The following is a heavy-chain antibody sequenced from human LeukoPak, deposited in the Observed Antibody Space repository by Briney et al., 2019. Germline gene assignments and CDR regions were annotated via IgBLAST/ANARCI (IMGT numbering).Heavy chain of an antibody. D-gene: IGHD3-10*01. CDR1: GYTFTNYA. J-gene: IGHJ6*02. CDR3: ARSGTYYYGGDYYYYGMDV. Sequence: ASVKVSCKASGYTFTNYAFSWVRQAPGQGLEWMGWISTYRANTNYAQKFQGRVTMTTDTSTSTAYMELRSLRSDDTAVYYCARSGTYYYGGDYYYYGMDVWGQGTTVTVSS. CDR2: ISTYRANT. V-gene: IGHV1-18*01.